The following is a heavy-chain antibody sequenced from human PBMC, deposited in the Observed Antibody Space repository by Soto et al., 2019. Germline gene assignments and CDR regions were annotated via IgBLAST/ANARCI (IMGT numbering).Heavy chain of an antibody. CDR3: ARTRITIFGVVPYYYRMDV. CDR1: GFSLTTTGLG. V-gene: IGHV2-70*01. Sequence: SGHTLVNPTPTLTLTCTFSGFSLTTTGLGVSWIRHPPGEALEWLALIDWDDDKYYSTSLKTRLTISKDTSKNQVVLTMTNMDPVDTATYYCARTRITIFGVVPYYYRMDVWGQGTTVTVSS. J-gene: IGHJ6*02. D-gene: IGHD3-3*01. CDR2: IDWDDDK.